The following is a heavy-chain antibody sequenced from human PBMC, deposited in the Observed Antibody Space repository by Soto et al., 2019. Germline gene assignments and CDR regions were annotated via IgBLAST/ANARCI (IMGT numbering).Heavy chain of an antibody. Sequence: QVQLVQSGAEVKKPGASVKVSCKASGYTFTSYDINWVRQATGQGLEWMGWMNPNSGNTGYAQKCQGRVTMXXNXSXITAYMELSSLRSEDTAVYYCARGTPRFLEWPVLDYWGQGTLVTVSS. D-gene: IGHD3-3*01. CDR3: ARGTPRFLEWPVLDY. V-gene: IGHV1-8*01. J-gene: IGHJ4*02. CDR1: GYTFTSYD. CDR2: MNPNSGNT.